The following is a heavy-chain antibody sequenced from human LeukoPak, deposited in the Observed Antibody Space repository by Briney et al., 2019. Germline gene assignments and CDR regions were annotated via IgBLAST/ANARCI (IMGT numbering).Heavy chain of an antibody. J-gene: IGHJ4*02. CDR1: GFTFSDAW. CDR3: TTSSYCDKNVCQASFDY. CDR2: IKSKPDGGTT. Sequence: GGSLRLSCAASGFTFSDAWMSWVRQAPGKGLEWIGRIKSKPDGGTTDYAAPVKGRVTISRDDSENTMYLQMSGLRAEDTAMYYCTTSSYCDKNVCQASFDYWGQGTLVTVSS. D-gene: IGHD2/OR15-2a*01. V-gene: IGHV3-15*01.